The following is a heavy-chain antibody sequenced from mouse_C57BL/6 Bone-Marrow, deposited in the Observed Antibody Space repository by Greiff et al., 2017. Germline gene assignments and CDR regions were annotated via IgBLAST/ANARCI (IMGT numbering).Heavy chain of an antibody. CDR1: GFNIKDDY. D-gene: IGHD1-1*01. Sequence: EVQLQQSGAELVRPGASVKLSCTASGFNIKDDYMHWVKQRPEQGLEWIGWIDPETGDTEYASKFQGKATITADTSSNTAYLQLSSLTSEDTAVYYCTTSITTVVATDYFDYWGQGTTLTVSS. CDR3: TTSITTVVATDYFDY. J-gene: IGHJ2*01. CDR2: IDPETGDT. V-gene: IGHV14-4*01.